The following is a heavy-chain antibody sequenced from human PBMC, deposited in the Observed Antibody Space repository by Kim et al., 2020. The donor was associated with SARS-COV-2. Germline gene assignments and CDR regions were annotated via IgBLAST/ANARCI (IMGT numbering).Heavy chain of an antibody. V-gene: IGHV3-30*04. D-gene: IGHD6-13*01. CDR3: ARDNTVLEQLGPHYYYYGMDV. J-gene: IGHJ6*02. Sequence: GGSLRLSCAASGFTFSSYAMHWVRQAPGKGLEWVAVISYDGSNKYYADSVKGRFTISRDNSKNTLYLQMNSLRAEDTAVYYCARDNTVLEQLGPHYYYYGMDVWGQGTTVTVSS. CDR2: ISYDGSNK. CDR1: GFTFSSYA.